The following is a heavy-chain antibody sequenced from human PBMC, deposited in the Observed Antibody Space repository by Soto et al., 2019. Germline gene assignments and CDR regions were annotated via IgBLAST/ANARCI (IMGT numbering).Heavy chain of an antibody. Sequence: QVQLRESGPGLVKPSQTLSLTCTVSGGSISSGGYYWSWIRQHPGKGLEWIGYIYYSGSTYYNPSLKSRVTISVDTSKNQFSLKLSSVTAADTAVYYCARAARVRGLELATTKFNWFDPWGQGTLVTVSS. CDR3: ARAARVRGLELATTKFNWFDP. V-gene: IGHV4-31*03. CDR1: GGSISSGGYY. CDR2: IYYSGST. D-gene: IGHD1-7*01. J-gene: IGHJ5*02.